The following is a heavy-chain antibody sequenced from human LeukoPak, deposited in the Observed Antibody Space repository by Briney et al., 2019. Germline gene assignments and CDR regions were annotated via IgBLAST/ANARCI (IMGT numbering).Heavy chain of an antibody. CDR1: DGDERREE. CDR2: IYYSGST. CDR3: ASRDCYNLKGAFDI. V-gene: IGHV4-59*02. Sequence: SQTLSLTCTAPDGDERREEKSGDLGPRRNVKKKIGYIYYSGSTNYNPSLKSRVTISVDTSKNQFSLKLSSVTAADTGVYYCASRDCYNLKGAFDIWGQGAMVTVSS. J-gene: IGHJ3*02. D-gene: IGHD5-24*01.